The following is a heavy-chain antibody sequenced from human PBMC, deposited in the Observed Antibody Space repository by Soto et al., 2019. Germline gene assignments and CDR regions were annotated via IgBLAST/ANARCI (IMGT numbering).Heavy chain of an antibody. J-gene: IGHJ4*02. Sequence: HEHLVQSGAEVKRPGASLKVSCKASGYSFTGYYIHWVRQAPGQGLEWMGWINPDSGATNYAQNFQGRVTLTRDTSISTATMDLTSRTSDDTAVYYCARGDDGTGGYPFPYFDYWGQGPLVIVSS. CDR1: GYSFTGYY. D-gene: IGHD2-8*02. CDR3: ARGDDGTGGYPFPYFDY. CDR2: INPDSGAT. V-gene: IGHV1-2*02.